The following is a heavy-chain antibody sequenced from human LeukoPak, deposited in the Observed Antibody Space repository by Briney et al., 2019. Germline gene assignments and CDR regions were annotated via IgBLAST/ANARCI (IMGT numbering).Heavy chain of an antibody. CDR3: ARWDHVTSNLDS. Sequence: SSVKVSCKASGYTFTTYYLHWVRQAPGQPLEGMGWVNPSSGDTRCTQKFQGRVTKSRDTSITTAYMELRRLTSDDTAVYYCARWDHVTSNLDSWGQGTLVTVSS. CDR2: VNPSSGDT. D-gene: IGHD2-2*01. V-gene: IGHV1-2*02. CDR1: GYTFTTYY. J-gene: IGHJ4*02.